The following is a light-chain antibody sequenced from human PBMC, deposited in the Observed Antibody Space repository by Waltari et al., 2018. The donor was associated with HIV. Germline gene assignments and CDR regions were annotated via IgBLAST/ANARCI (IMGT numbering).Light chain of an antibody. J-gene: IGLJ3*02. V-gene: IGLV3-25*03. CDR2: KDT. CDR1: ALPKQY. CDR3: LSADTSVTWV. Sequence: SYELTQPPSVSVSPGQTARITCSGDALPKQYAYWYQQKPGQAPVLVIYKDTERPSGIPERFSVSSSGTTVTLTISGVQAEDDADYYCLSADTSVTWVFGGGTKLTVL.